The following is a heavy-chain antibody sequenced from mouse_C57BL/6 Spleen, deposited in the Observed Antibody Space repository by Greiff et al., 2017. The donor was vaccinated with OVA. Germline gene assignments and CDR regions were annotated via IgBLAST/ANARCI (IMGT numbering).Heavy chain of an antibody. D-gene: IGHD2-4*01. CDR2: ISSGGDYI. CDR3: TRADYDVYYFDY. J-gene: IGHJ2*01. CDR1: GFTFSSYA. V-gene: IGHV5-9-1*02. Sequence: EVKVEESGEGLVKPGGSLKLSCAASGFTFSSYAMSWVRQTTEKRLEWVAYISSGGDYIYYADTVKGRFTISRDNARNTLYLQMSSLKSEDTAMYYCTRADYDVYYFDYWSQGTTLTVSS.